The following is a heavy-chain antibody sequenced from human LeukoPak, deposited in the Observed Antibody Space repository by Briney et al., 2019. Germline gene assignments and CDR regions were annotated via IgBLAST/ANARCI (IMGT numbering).Heavy chain of an antibody. J-gene: IGHJ3*02. Sequence: ASVKVSSKVSGYTLTELSMHWVRQAPGKGLEWMGGFDPEDGETIYAQKFQGRVTMTEDTSTDTAYMELSSLRSEDTAVYYCATGDYCSSTSCYAFDIWSQGTMVTVSS. CDR3: ATGDYCSSTSCYAFDI. V-gene: IGHV1-24*01. CDR2: FDPEDGET. CDR1: GYTLTELS. D-gene: IGHD2-2*01.